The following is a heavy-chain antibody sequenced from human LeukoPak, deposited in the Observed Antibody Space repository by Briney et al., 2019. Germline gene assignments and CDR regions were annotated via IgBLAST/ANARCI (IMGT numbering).Heavy chain of an antibody. CDR1: GFTFSSFW. J-gene: IGHJ4*02. D-gene: IGHD1-1*01. CDR2: INTDGSNT. CDR3: ARIGTSLAAY. Sequence: GGSLRLSCVASGFTFSSFWMQWVRQAPGKGLVCVSRINTDGSNTNYADSVRGRFTISRDSAKNTLYLQMNSLRAEDTAVYYCARIGTSLAAYWGQGTLDTVSS. V-gene: IGHV3-74*01.